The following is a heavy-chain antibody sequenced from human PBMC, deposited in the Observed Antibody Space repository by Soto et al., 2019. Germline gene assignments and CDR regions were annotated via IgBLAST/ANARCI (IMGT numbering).Heavy chain of an antibody. CDR3: ERAPETPPIFGVVRPYFFDF. V-gene: IGHV4-31*03. CDR2: IFYSDSF. J-gene: IGHJ4*02. CDR1: GGSISSGGSY. Sequence: QVQLQESGPGLVKSSQTLSLTCTVSGGSISSGGSYWSWIRQRPGKGLEWIGYIFYSDSFYYTPSLKGRVVILEDTSNNHFTLKLSSVTDADTDVYYCERAPETPPIFGVVRPYFFDFWGQGTLVTVSS. D-gene: IGHD3-3*01.